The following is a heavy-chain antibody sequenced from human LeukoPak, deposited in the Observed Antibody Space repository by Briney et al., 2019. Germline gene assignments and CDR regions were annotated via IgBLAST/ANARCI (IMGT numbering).Heavy chain of an antibody. D-gene: IGHD1-26*01. CDR1: GGTFSSYA. CDR2: IIPIFGTA. V-gene: IGHV1-69*06. Sequence: VASVKVSCKASGGTFSSYAISWVRQAPGQGLEWMGGIIPIFGTANYAQKFQGRVTITADKSTSTAYMELSSLRSEDTAVYYCANTWELPYFDYWGQGTLVTVST. J-gene: IGHJ4*02. CDR3: ANTWELPYFDY.